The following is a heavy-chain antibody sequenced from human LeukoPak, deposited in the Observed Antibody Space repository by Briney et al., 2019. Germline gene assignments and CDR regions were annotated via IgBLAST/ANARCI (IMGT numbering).Heavy chain of an antibody. V-gene: IGHV4-39*01. CDR3: ARQFGYSNYFDY. D-gene: IGHD4-11*01. Sequence: SETLSLTCTVSGGSISIIIYYWGWIRQSPGKGLEWIGSIYYSGSTYYNPSLKSRVTISVDTSKNQFSLKLSSVTAADTAVYYCARQFGYSNYFDYWGQGALVTVSS. CDR1: GGSISIIIYY. CDR2: IYYSGST. J-gene: IGHJ4*02.